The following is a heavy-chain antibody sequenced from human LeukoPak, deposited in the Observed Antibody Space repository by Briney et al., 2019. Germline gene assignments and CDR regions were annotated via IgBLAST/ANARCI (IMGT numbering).Heavy chain of an antibody. Sequence: PGGSLRLSCVASGFTFSTYAMSWVRQAPGKGLEWVSGISGGGDNTYYADSVKGRFTISRDNSKNTVFLHMTSLRAEDTAVYYCTKFDYWARESWSLSPQ. CDR1: GFTFSTYA. CDR2: ISGGGDNT. CDR3: TKFDY. V-gene: IGHV3-23*01. J-gene: IGHJ4*02.